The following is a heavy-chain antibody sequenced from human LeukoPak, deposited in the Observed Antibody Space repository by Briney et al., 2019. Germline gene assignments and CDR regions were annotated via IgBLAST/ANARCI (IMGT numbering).Heavy chain of an antibody. V-gene: IGHV3-21*04. Sequence: PGGSLRLSCAASGFTFSSYSMNWVRQAPGKGLEWVSSISSSSSYIYYADSVKGRFTISRDNSKNTLYLQMNSLRAEDTAVYYCAREYYDILTGYYDAFDIWGQGTMVTVSS. D-gene: IGHD3-9*01. CDR2: ISSSSSYI. CDR3: AREYYDILTGYYDAFDI. J-gene: IGHJ3*02. CDR1: GFTFSSYS.